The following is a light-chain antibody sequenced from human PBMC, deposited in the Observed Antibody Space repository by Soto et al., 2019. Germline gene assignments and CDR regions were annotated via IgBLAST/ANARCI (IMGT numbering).Light chain of an antibody. CDR2: EVS. CDR3: CSYAGSYAWV. J-gene: IGLJ3*02. CDR1: SSDVGDYNY. Sequence: QSALTQPASVSGSPGQSITISCTGTSSDVGDYNYVSWYQQHPGKAPKVMIYEVSHRPSGVPDRFSGSKSGNTASLTISGLQAEDEADYYCCSYAGSYAWVFGGGTKVTVL. V-gene: IGLV2-11*01.